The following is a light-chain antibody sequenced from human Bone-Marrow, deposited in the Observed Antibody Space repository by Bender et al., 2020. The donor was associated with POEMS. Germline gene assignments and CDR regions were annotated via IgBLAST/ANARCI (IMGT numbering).Light chain of an antibody. J-gene: IGLJ3*02. CDR1: SSDIGSYNL. CDR3: AVWDDSLNGWV. CDR2: DDD. Sequence: QSALTQPASVSGSPGQSITISCTGSSSDIGSYNLVSWYQQHPDKAPKLMIYDDDERPSGVPDRFSGSKSGISASLAISGLQSEDEADYYCAVWDDSLNGWVFGGGTKLTVL. V-gene: IGLV2-14*02.